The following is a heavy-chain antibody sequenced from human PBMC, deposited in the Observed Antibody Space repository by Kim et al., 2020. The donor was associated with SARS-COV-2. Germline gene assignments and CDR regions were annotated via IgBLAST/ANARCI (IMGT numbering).Heavy chain of an antibody. D-gene: IGHD4-17*01. CDR2: IIPIFGTA. J-gene: IGHJ6*02. CDR1: GGTFSSYA. V-gene: IGHV1-69*13. CDR3: AQGTVTTDYYYDGMDV. Sequence: SVKVSCKASGGTFSSYAISWVRQAPGQGLEWMGGIIPIFGTANYAQKFQGRVTITADESTSTAYMELSSLRSEDTAVYYCAQGTVTTDYYYDGMDVWGQGTTVTVSS.